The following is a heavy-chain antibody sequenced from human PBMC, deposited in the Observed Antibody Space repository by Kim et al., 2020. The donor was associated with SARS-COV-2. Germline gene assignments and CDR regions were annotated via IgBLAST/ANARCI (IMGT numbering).Heavy chain of an antibody. V-gene: IGHV3-23*01. J-gene: IGHJ5*02. CDR3: ARGLVWLDP. Sequence: GGSLRLSCSASGFTFSHFAMSWARQAPGKGPEWVSAISGNGDNTYYAESVKGRFTISRDNSRNTLSLQMNSLRVEDTAIYYCARGLVWLDPWGQGTQVTVSS. CDR1: GFTFSHFA. CDR2: ISGNGDNT.